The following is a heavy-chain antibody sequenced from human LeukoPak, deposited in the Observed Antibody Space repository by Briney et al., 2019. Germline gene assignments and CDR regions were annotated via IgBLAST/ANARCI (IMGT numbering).Heavy chain of an antibody. CDR1: GYTFTSYD. Sequence: GASVKVSCKASGYTFTSYDINWVRQATGQGLEWMGWMNPNSGNTGYAQKSQGRVTMTRNTSISTAYMELSSLRSEDTAVYYCARASGWPNNWFDPWGQGTLVTVSS. CDR3: ARASGWPNNWFDP. J-gene: IGHJ5*02. D-gene: IGHD6-19*01. V-gene: IGHV1-8*01. CDR2: MNPNSGNT.